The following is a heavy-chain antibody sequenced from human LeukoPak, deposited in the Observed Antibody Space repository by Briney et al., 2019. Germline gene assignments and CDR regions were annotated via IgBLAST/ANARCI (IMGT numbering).Heavy chain of an antibody. V-gene: IGHV4-34*01. D-gene: IGHD3-10*01. CDR2: INHSGGT. CDR1: GGSFSGYY. J-gene: IGHJ4*02. Sequence: TSETLSLTCAVYGGSFSGYYWSWIRQPPGKGLEWIGEINHSGGTNYNPSLKSRVTISVDTSKNQFSLKLSSVTAADTAVYYCARGLTRRGHFDYWGQGTLVTVSS. CDR3: ARGLTRRGHFDY.